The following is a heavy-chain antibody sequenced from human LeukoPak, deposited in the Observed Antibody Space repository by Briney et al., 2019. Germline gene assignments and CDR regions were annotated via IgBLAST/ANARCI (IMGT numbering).Heavy chain of an antibody. CDR1: GFTVSSNY. J-gene: IGHJ5*02. D-gene: IGHD2-2*01. Sequence: PGGSLRLSCAASGFTVSSNYMSWVRQAPGKGLEWVSVIYSGGSTYYADSVKGRFTISRDNSKNTLYLQMNSLRAEDTAVYYCARQIVVVPAAMSLNWFDPWGQGTLVTVSS. V-gene: IGHV3-53*01. CDR2: IYSGGST. CDR3: ARQIVVVPAAMSLNWFDP.